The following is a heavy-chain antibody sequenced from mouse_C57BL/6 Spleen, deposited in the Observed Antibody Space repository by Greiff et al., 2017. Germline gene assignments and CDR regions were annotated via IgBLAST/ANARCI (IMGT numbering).Heavy chain of an antibody. V-gene: IGHV5-4*01. CDR3: ARAGDYYEYFDY. CDR1: GFTFSSYA. J-gene: IGHJ2*01. D-gene: IGHD1-1*01. Sequence: EVQLVESGGGLVKPGGSLKLSCAASGFTFSSYAMSWVRQTPEKRLEWVATISDGGSYTYYPDNVKGRFTLSRDNAKNNLYLQMSHLKAEDTAMYYCARAGDYYEYFDYWGQGTTLTVSS. CDR2: ISDGGSYT.